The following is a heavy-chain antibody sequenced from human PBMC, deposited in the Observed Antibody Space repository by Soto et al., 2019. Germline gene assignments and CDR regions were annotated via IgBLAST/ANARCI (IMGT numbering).Heavy chain of an antibody. CDR2: IYYGGST. Sequence: SAPLSLTCTFSGHFVSSSNYCWGWIRQPPGKGLEWIGSIYYGGSTFYNPSLKSRVTISVDTSKNQFSLRLSSVTAADTAVYYCSKTDYYYYGMDVWGQGTTVT. CDR3: SKTDYYYYGMDV. CDR1: GHFVSSSNYC. J-gene: IGHJ6*02. V-gene: IGHV4-39*01.